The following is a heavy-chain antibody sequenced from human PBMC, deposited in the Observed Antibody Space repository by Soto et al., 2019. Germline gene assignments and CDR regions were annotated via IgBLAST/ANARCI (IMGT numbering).Heavy chain of an antibody. J-gene: IGHJ4*02. D-gene: IGHD3-10*01. CDR3: ARDCLGSPACFYY. V-gene: IGHV3-23*01. CDR1: GFPFSNYA. CDR2: FTTSGVAT. Sequence: GGSLRLSCAASGFPFSNYAMSWVRQAPGKGLEWVSGFTTSGVATYYADSVKGRFTISRDNSKNTLYLQMNSLRAEDTAVYYCARDCLGSPACFYYWGQGTLVTVSS.